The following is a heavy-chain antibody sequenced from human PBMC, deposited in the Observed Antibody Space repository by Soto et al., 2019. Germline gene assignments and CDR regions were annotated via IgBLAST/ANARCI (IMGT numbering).Heavy chain of an antibody. D-gene: IGHD5-18*01. J-gene: IGHJ4*02. V-gene: IGHV1-2*06. Sequence: ASVKVSCKASGYRFTTYYIHWVRQAPGQGLEWMGRMNLDTGGTTYAQKFQGRVTMTRDTSINAAYMEVSSVESDDTAMYYCARDGNFALRGYSFGFDLWGQGTLVTVSS. CDR2: MNLDTGGT. CDR1: GYRFTTYY. CDR3: ARDGNFALRGYSFGFDL.